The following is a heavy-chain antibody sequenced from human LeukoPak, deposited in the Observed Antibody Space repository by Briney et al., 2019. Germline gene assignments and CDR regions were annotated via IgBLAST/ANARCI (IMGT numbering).Heavy chain of an antibody. J-gene: IGHJ4*02. CDR1: GFTFSSYA. CDR2: ISGSGGST. D-gene: IGHD3-10*01. V-gene: IGHV3-23*01. Sequence: GGSLRLSCAASGFTFSSYAMSWVRQAPGKGLEWVSAISGSGGSTYYADSVKGRFTISRDNAKNSLYLQMNSLRAEDTAVYYCARPTYYGSGSYGFDYWGQGTLVTVSS. CDR3: ARPTYYGSGSYGFDY.